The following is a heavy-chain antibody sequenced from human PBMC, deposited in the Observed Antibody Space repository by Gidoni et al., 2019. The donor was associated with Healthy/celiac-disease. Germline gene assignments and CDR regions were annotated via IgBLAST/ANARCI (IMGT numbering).Heavy chain of an antibody. CDR3: ARVSGSYYGGVDY. V-gene: IGHV1-69*01. D-gene: IGHD1-26*01. Sequence: QLQLVQSGADVKKPGSSVKFSCKAPVGTFSSYAISWVRQPPGQGLEWMGGIIQIFGKADYAQKVQGRVTSTANESTSTTYMELSRMRSEDTAVYYCARVSGSYYGGVDYWGQGTLVTVPS. CDR2: IIQIFGKA. CDR1: VGTFSSYA. J-gene: IGHJ4*02.